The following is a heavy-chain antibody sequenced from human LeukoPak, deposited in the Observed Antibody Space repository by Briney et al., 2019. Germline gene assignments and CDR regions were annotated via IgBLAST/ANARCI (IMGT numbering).Heavy chain of an antibody. V-gene: IGHV4-39*07. J-gene: IGHJ5*02. CDR2: IYYSGST. D-gene: IGHD6-13*01. CDR3: ARCIAAAGTNWFDP. Sequence: PSETLSLTCTVSGGSISSSSFYWGWIRQPPGKGLEWIGSIYYSGSTYYNPSLKSRVTISVDTSKNQFSLKLSSVTAADTAVYYCARCIAAAGTNWFDPWGQGTLVTVSS. CDR1: GGSISSSSFY.